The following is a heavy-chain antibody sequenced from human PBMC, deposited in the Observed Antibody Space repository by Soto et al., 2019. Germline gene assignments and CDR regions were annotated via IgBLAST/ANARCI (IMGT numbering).Heavy chain of an antibody. D-gene: IGHD2-2*01. CDR1: GYTFTSYY. CDR3: SRVGCSNSKCYTRGMDV. CDR2: INPSGGST. J-gene: IGHJ6*02. Sequence: ASVKVSCKASGYTFTSYYMHWVRQAPGQGLEWMGIINPSGGSTSYAQKFQGRVTMSLDTSKDQFSLHLNSVTAADTAVYYCSRVGCSNSKCYTRGMDVWGQGTTVTVSS. V-gene: IGHV1-46*01.